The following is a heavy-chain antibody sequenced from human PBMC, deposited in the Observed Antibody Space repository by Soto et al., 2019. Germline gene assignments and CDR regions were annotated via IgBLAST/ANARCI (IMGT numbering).Heavy chain of an antibody. Sequence: QVQLQESGPGLVKPSETLSLTCTVSGGSISSYYWSWIRQPPGKGLEWIGYIYYSGSTNYNPSLMRRVAISVATSKNQSSLKLRSVTAADTAVYYCARVWGGAFDIWGQGTMVTVSS. CDR1: GGSISSYY. V-gene: IGHV4-59*01. CDR3: ARVWGGAFDI. D-gene: IGHD3-10*01. J-gene: IGHJ3*02. CDR2: IYYSGST.